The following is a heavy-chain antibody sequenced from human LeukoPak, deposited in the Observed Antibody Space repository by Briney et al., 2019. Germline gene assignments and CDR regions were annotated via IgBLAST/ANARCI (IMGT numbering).Heavy chain of an antibody. CDR2: IIPIFGTA. D-gene: IGHD6-13*01. Sequence: SVKVSCKASGGTFSSYAISWVRQAPGQGLEWMGGIIPIFGTANYAQKFQGRVTITADESTSTAYMELSSLRSEDTAVYYCAREHSSSWYTTHFDYWRQGTLVTVSS. CDR3: AREHSSSWYTTHFDY. CDR1: GGTFSSYA. J-gene: IGHJ4*02. V-gene: IGHV1-69*13.